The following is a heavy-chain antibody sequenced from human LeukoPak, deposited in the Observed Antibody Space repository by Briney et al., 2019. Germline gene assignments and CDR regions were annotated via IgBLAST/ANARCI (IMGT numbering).Heavy chain of an antibody. CDR2: ISGDGGST. Sequence: GGSLRLSCAASGFTFDDYAMHWVRQAPGKGLEWVSLISGDGGSTYYADSVKGRFTISRDNSKNSLYLQMNSLRTKDTALYYCAKDSGSYLNDAFDIWGQGTMVTVSS. J-gene: IGHJ3*02. CDR1: GFTFDDYA. D-gene: IGHD3-10*01. CDR3: AKDSGSYLNDAFDI. V-gene: IGHV3-43*02.